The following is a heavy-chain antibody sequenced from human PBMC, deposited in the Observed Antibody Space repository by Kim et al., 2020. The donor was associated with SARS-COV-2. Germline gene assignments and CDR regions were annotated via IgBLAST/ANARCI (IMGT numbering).Heavy chain of an antibody. CDR1: GDSISNYY. D-gene: IGHD3-3*01. CDR3: ARGGLYHETSGHFYCYY. J-gene: IGHJ6*01. Sequence: SETLSLTCTVSGDSISNYYWSWIRQPPGKGMEWMANIYYSGSINYNHSVKRRVTISVDTSTNQYSLTLRSVTAADTAAYSCARGGLYHETSGHFYCYY. V-gene: IGHV4-59*12. CDR2: IYYSGSI.